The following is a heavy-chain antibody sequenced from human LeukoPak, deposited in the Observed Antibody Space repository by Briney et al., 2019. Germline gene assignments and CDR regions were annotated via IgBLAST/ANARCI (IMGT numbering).Heavy chain of an antibody. Sequence: SVKVSCKASGGTFSSYAISWVRQAPGQGLEWMGRIIPILGIANYAQKLQGRVTITADKSTSTAYMELSSLRPEDTAVYYRARDVGYCSGGSCYYYYYYMDVWGKGTTVTVSS. V-gene: IGHV1-69*04. D-gene: IGHD2-15*01. CDR1: GGTFSSYA. CDR2: IIPILGIA. CDR3: ARDVGYCSGGSCYYYYYYMDV. J-gene: IGHJ6*03.